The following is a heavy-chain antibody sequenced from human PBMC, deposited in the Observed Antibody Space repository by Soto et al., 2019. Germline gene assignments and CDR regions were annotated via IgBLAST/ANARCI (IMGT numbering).Heavy chain of an antibody. D-gene: IGHD6-13*01. V-gene: IGHV1-69*13. CDR1: GGTFSSYA. J-gene: IGHJ6*02. CDR3: ARGLIAAAGSYYYYYGMDV. CDR2: IIPIFGTA. Sequence: GASVKVSCKASGGTFSSYAISWVRQAPGQGLEWMGGIIPIFGTANYAQKFQGRVTITADESTSTAYMELSSLRSEDTAVYYCARGLIAAAGSYYYYYGMDVWGQGTTVTVSS.